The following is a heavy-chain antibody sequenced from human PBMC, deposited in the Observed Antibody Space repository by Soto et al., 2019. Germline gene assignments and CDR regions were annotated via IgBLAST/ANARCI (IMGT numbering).Heavy chain of an antibody. CDR2: INHSGSN. CDR3: AGNIVATISSFDY. J-gene: IGHJ4*02. CDR1: GESFSCYY. Sequence: QVQLQQWGAGLLKTSETLSLTCAVYGESFSCYYWSWIRQPPGKGLEWIGEINHSGSNNYNPSLKSRVTMSVDTSKNQFSLKLSSVTAADTAMYYCAGNIVATISSFDYWGQGTLVTVSS. V-gene: IGHV4-34*02. D-gene: IGHD5-12*01.